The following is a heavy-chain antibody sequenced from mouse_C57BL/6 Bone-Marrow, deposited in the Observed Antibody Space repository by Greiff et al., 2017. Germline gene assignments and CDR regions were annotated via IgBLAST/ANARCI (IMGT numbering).Heavy chain of an antibody. CDR3: ARGLRRRGAWFAY. CDR2: IDPSDSST. V-gene: IGHV1-50*01. J-gene: IGHJ3*01. CDR1: GYTFTSYW. D-gene: IGHD2-2*01. Sequence: QVQLQQPGAELVKPGASVKLSCKASGYTFTSYWMQWVKQRPGQGLEWIGEIDPSDSSTNYTQKFKGKATLTVDTSSSTAYMQRSSLTSEDSAVYYCARGLRRRGAWFAYWGQGTLVTVSA.